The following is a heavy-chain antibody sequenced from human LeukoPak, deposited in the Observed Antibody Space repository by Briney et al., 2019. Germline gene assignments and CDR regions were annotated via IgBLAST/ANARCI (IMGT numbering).Heavy chain of an antibody. CDR2: ISSSSSYI. CDR1: GFTFSSYS. CDR3: ASSLVWVPAADDY. V-gene: IGHV3-21*01. J-gene: IGHJ4*02. D-gene: IGHD2-2*01. Sequence: GGSLRLSCAASGFTFSSYSMNWVRQAPGKGLEWVSSISSSSSYIYYADSVKGRFTISRDNAKNSLYLQMNSLRAEDAAVYYCASSLVWVPAADDYWGQGTLVTVSS.